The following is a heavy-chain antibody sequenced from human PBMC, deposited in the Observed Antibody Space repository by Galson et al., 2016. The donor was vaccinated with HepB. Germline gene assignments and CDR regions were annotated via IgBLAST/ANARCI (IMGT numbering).Heavy chain of an antibody. J-gene: IGHJ6*02. CDR3: AHLRGSLVVGPPAAYHFYGMDV. CDR2: IYWDDDT. Sequence: PALVKPTQTLTLTCTFSGFSLTTTGVGVGWIRQPPGKTLDWLALIYWDDDTRYKPSLESRLTITKDTSKNPVVLTMTHMDPVDTPTYYCAHLRGSLVVGPPAAYHFYGMDVWGQGTTVTVSS. V-gene: IGHV2-5*02. CDR1: GFSLTTTGVG. D-gene: IGHD2-2*01.